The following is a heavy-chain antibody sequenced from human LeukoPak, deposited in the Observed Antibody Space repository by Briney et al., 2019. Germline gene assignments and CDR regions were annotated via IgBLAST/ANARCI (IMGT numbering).Heavy chain of an antibody. V-gene: IGHV1-69*13. D-gene: IGHD2-2*02. J-gene: IGHJ6*03. CDR3: ARVRIPEVVPAAIPDVSYYYYYMDV. CDR2: IIPIFGTA. CDR1: GGTFISYA. Sequence: ASVKVSCKASGGTFISYAISWVRQAPGQGLEWMGGIIPIFGTANYAQKFQGRVTITADESTSTAYMELSSLRSEDTAVYYCARVRIPEVVPAAIPDVSYYYYYMDVWGKGTTVTVSS.